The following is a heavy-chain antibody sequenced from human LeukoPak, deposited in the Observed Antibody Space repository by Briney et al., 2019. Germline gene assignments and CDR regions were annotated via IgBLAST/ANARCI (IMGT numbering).Heavy chain of an antibody. J-gene: IGHJ4*02. CDR1: GYTFTSYG. CDR2: ISAYNGNT. V-gene: IGHV1-18*01. Sequence: ASVKVSCKASGYTFTSYGISWVRQAPGQGLEWMGWISAYNGNTNYAQKLQGRATMTTDTSTSTAYMELRSLRSDDPAVYSCARGTPGDDYVWGSPPEFDYWGQGTLVTVSS. D-gene: IGHD3-16*01. CDR3: ARGTPGDDYVWGSPPEFDY.